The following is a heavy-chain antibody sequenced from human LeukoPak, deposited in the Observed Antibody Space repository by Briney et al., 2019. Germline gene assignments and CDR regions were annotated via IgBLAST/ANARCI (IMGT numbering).Heavy chain of an antibody. CDR2: IYSGGST. CDR1: GFTVSSNY. D-gene: IGHD1-26*01. Sequence: PGGSLRLSCAASGFTVSSNYMSWVRQAPGKGLESVSVIYSGGSTYYADSVKGRFTISRDNSKNTLYLQMNSLRAEDTAVYYCARDGEWELPPAFDIWGQGTMVAVSS. V-gene: IGHV3-66*02. J-gene: IGHJ3*02. CDR3: ARDGEWELPPAFDI.